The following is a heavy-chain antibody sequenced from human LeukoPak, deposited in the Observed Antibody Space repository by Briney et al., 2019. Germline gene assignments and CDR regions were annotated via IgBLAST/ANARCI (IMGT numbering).Heavy chain of an antibody. J-gene: IGHJ4*02. D-gene: IGHD3-10*01. Sequence: GGSLRLSCAVSGFTFSTYLMSWVRQAPGKGLEWVAVISYDGSNKYYADSVKGRFTISRDNSKNTLYLQMNSLRAEDTAVYYCARDSPRMVRGVTYYFDYWGQGTLVTVSS. CDR1: GFTFSTYL. CDR2: ISYDGSNK. V-gene: IGHV3-30-3*01. CDR3: ARDSPRMVRGVTYYFDY.